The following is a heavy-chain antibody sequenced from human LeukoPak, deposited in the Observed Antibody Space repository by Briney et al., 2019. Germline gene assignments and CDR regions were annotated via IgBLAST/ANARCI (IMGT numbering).Heavy chain of an antibody. V-gene: IGHV3-21*01. J-gene: IGHJ5*02. CDR3: ARVKSSSWYDIDWFDP. CDR1: GFTFSSYS. D-gene: IGHD6-13*01. CDR2: ISSSSSYI. Sequence: GGSLRLSCAASGFTFSSYSMNWVRQAPGKGLEWVSSISSSSSYIYYADSVKGRFTISRDNAKNSLYLQMNSLRAEDTAVYYCARVKSSSWYDIDWFDPWGQGTLVTVSS.